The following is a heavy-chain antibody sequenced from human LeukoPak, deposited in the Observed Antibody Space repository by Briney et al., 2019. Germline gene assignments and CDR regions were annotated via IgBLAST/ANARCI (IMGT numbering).Heavy chain of an antibody. CDR1: GFTFSGYG. CDR3: ARVLRSGYGMDV. V-gene: IGHV3-33*01. J-gene: IGHJ6*02. CDR2: IWYDGGNR. Sequence: GGSLRLSCAASGFTFSGYGMVWVRQAPGKGLEWVALIWYDGGNRYCADSAKGRFTVSRDNSRNTLYLQMNSLRVEDTAVYYCARVLRSGYGMDVWGQGTTVTVSS.